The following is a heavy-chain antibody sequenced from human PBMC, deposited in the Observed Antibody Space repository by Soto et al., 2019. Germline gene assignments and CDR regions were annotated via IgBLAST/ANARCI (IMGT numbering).Heavy chain of an antibody. Sequence: AVKCSCKASGVAFSSHTISWVRQAPGQGLEWMGRIIPILGIANYAQKFQGRVTITADQSTSTASMELSSLRSEDTAVHYCAGGLVPGAVGGNYNYNYMDVWGKGTTVTVAS. CDR1: GVAFSSHT. V-gene: IGHV1-69*02. CDR2: IIPILGIA. D-gene: IGHD2-2*01. CDR3: AGGLVPGAVGGNYNYNYMDV. J-gene: IGHJ6*03.